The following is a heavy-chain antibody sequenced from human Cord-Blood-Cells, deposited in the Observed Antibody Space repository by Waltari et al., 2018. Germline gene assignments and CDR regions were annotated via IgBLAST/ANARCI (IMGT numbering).Heavy chain of an antibody. Sequence: QVPLQESGPGMVKPSETPSLPCTCPCCSISSYYWRWIRQPPGKGLEWIGYIYYSGSTNYNPSLKSRVTISVDTSKNQFSPKLSSVTAADTAVYYCFGSGSDAFDIWGQGTMVTVSS. CDR3: FGSGSDAFDI. V-gene: IGHV4-59*01. CDR1: CCSISSYY. CDR2: IYYSGST. J-gene: IGHJ3*02. D-gene: IGHD3-10*01.